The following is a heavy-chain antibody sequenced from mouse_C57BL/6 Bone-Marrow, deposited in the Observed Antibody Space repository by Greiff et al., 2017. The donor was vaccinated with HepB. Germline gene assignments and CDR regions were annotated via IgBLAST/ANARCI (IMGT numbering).Heavy chain of an antibody. CDR1: GYTFTSYW. Sequence: QVQLQQPGAELVKPGASVKMSCKASGYTFTSYWITWVKQRPGQGLEWIGDIYPGSGSTNYNEKFKSKATLTVDTSSSTAYMQLSSLTSEDSAVFYCAKRGGQWDYYDMDYWGQGTSVTVSS. CDR2: IYPGSGST. V-gene: IGHV1-55*01. CDR3: AKRGGQWDYYDMDY. J-gene: IGHJ4*01.